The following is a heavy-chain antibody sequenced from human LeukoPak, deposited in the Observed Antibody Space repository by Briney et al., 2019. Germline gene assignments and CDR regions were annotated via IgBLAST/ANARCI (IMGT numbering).Heavy chain of an antibody. CDR1: GFTFSSYG. D-gene: IGHD5-12*01. V-gene: IGHV3-30*03. Sequence: GGSLRLSCAAPGFTFSSYGMHWVRQAPGKGLEWVAVISSDGTNKYYADSVKGRFTISRDNSKNALYLQMNSLRPEDTAVYYCAREREVATYYFDPWGQGTLVIVSS. CDR3: AREREVATYYFDP. J-gene: IGHJ5*02. CDR2: ISSDGTNK.